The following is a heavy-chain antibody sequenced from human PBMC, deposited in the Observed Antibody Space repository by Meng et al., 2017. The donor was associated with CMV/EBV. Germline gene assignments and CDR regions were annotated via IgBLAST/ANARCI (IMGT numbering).Heavy chain of an antibody. J-gene: IGHJ4*02. D-gene: IGHD5-18*01. CDR3: AREDRLWFFDY. Sequence: QVQLGQAGAEVKKPGASVKVSCKASGYNFTDYYMHWVRQAPGQGLEWMGWINPNSGGTQYAQEFEGRVTMTRDTSISTVYMELSRLRSDDTAVYYCAREDRLWFFDYWGQGTLVTVSS. CDR2: INPNSGGT. CDR1: GYNFTDYY. V-gene: IGHV1-2*02.